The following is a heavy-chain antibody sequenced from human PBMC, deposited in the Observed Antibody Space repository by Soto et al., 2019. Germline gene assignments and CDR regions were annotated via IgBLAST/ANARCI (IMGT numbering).Heavy chain of an antibody. V-gene: IGHV4-30-4*01. CDR2: IYYSGST. D-gene: IGHD4-17*01. CDR1: GGSISSGDYY. CDR3: ARFWTVTPNWFDP. Sequence: SETLSLTCTVSGGSISSGDYYWRWIRQPPGKGLGWIGYIYYSGSTYYNPSLKSRVTISVDTSKNQFSLKPSSVTAADTAVYYCARFWTVTPNWFDPWGQGTLVTVSS. J-gene: IGHJ5*02.